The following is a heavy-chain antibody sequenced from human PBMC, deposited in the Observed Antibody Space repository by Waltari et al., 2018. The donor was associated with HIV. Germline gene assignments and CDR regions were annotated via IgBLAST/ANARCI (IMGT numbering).Heavy chain of an antibody. CDR3: ARGRNMIRGKYYYYYGMDV. D-gene: IGHD3-10*01. V-gene: IGHV1-8*01. Sequence: QVQLVQSGAEVKKHAASVKVYCKASGYTFTSYDINWVRQATGQGLEWMGWMNPNSGNTGYAQKFQGRVTMTRNTSISTAYMELNSLRSEDTAVYYCARGRNMIRGKYYYYYGMDVWGQGTTVTVSS. CDR1: GYTFTSYD. J-gene: IGHJ6*02. CDR2: MNPNSGNT.